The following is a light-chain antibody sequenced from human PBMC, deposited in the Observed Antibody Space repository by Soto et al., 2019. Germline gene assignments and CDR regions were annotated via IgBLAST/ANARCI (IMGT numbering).Light chain of an antibody. J-gene: IGLJ1*01. Sequence: QSALTQPASVSGSPGQSIAISCTGSSRDVGAHNSVSWYQQHPGKVPKLLIYDVTNRPSGVSHRFSGSKSGNTASLTISGLQAEDEADYYGLSYSIRGTPLYIFGTGTKVTVL. CDR1: SRDVGAHNS. CDR3: LSYSIRGTPLYI. V-gene: IGLV2-14*01. CDR2: DVT.